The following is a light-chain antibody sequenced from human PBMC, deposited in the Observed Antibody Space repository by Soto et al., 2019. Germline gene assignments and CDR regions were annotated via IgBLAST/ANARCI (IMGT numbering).Light chain of an antibody. V-gene: IGLV2-14*01. CDR2: EVS. CDR1: SSDVGGNNY. Sequence: QSALTQPASVSGSPGQSITISRTGTSSDVGGNNYVSWYQQHPGKAPKLMIYEVSNRPSGVSNRFSGSKSGNTASLTISGLQAEDEADYYCSSYTSSSTLVFGGGTKLTVL. J-gene: IGLJ3*02. CDR3: SSYTSSSTLV.